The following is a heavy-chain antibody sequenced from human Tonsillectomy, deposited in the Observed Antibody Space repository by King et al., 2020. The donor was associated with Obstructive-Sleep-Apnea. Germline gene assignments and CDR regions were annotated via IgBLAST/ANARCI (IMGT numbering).Heavy chain of an antibody. J-gene: IGHJ3*02. Sequence: VQLVESGAEVKKPGASVKVSCKASGYTFTSYDINWVRQATGQGLEWMGCMNPNSGNTGYAQKFQGRVTMTRNTSISTAYMELSSLRSEDTAVYYCATDRRGYSYGSDAFDIWGQGTVVSVSS. V-gene: IGHV1-8*01. CDR2: MNPNSGNT. CDR3: ATDRRGYSYGSDAFDI. D-gene: IGHD5-18*01. CDR1: GYTFTSYD.